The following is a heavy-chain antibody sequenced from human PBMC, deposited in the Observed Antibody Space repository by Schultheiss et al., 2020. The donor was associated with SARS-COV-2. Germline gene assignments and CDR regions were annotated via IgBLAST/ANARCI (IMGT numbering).Heavy chain of an antibody. Sequence: GGSLRLSCAASGFTFSSYGMHWVRQAPGKGLEWVAVIYSGGSTYYADSVKGRFTISRDNSKNTLYLQMNSLRAEDTAVYYCARDRGAAGSDWGQGTLVTVSS. CDR2: IYSGGST. J-gene: IGHJ4*02. CDR3: ARDRGAAGSD. V-gene: IGHV3-NL1*01. D-gene: IGHD6-13*01. CDR1: GFTFSSYG.